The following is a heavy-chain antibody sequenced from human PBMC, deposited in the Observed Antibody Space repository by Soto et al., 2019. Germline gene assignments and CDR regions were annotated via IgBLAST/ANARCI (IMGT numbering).Heavy chain of an antibody. CDR3: ARVGETATISLSHDAFDI. V-gene: IGHV1-69*12. CDR1: GGTFSSYA. CDR2: IIPIFGTA. Sequence: QVQLVQSGAAVKKPGSSVKVSCKASGGTFSSYAISWVRQAPGQGLEWMGGIIPIFGTANYAQKFQGRVTITADESTSTAYMELSSLRSEDTAVYYCARVGETATISLSHDAFDILGQGTMVTVSS. J-gene: IGHJ3*02. D-gene: IGHD6-25*01.